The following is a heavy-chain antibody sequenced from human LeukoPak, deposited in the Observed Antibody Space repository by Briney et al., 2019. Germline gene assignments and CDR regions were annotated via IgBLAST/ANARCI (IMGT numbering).Heavy chain of an antibody. J-gene: IGHJ4*02. D-gene: IGHD5-24*01. Sequence: SETLSLTCAVSGYSISSGYYWGWIRQPPGKGLEWIGAIYRSGNTYYNPSLKSRVTISVDTSKNQFSLKLSSVTAADTAAYYCARFSDGYSLGGHYFDYWGQGTLVTVSS. CDR3: ARFSDGYSLGGHYFDY. CDR1: GYSISSGYY. V-gene: IGHV4-38-2*01. CDR2: IYRSGNT.